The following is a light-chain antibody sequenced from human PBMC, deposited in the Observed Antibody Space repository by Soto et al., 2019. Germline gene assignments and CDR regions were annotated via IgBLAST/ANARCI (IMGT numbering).Light chain of an antibody. CDR3: SSYSSDSHLV. Sequence: QSALTQPASVSGSPGQSITISCTGISSDVGGYNYVSWFQQHPGKAPKVMIYEVSSRPSGVSDRFSGSKSGYTASLTISGLQAEDEADYYCSSYSSDSHLVFGGGTNLTVL. CDR1: SSDVGGYNY. CDR2: EVS. J-gene: IGLJ2*01. V-gene: IGLV2-14*01.